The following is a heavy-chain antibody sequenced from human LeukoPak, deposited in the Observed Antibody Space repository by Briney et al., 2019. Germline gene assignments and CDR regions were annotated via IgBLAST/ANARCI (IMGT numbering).Heavy chain of an antibody. CDR1: GGSISSSSYY. J-gene: IGHJ4*02. Sequence: SETLSLTCTVSGGSISSSSYYWGWIRQPPGKGLEWIGSIYYSGSTYYNPPLKSRVTISVDTSKNQFSLKLSSVTAADTAVYYCARHLPMGTDLYYDILTGYYLSPSYYFDYWGQGTLVTVSS. CDR2: IYYSGST. D-gene: IGHD3-9*01. CDR3: ARHLPMGTDLYYDILTGYYLSPSYYFDY. V-gene: IGHV4-39*01.